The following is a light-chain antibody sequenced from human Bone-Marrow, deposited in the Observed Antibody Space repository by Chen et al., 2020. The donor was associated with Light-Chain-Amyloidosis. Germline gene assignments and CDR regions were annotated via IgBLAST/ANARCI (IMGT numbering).Light chain of an antibody. CDR3: QQYGTSPLA. J-gene: IGKJ4*01. CDR1: QTISSNY. CDR2: VSS. V-gene: IGKV3-20*01. Sequence: EIVLPQSPGSLSLSPGEGANLSCRPSQTISSNYLTWYQQKFGQTTRLIIYVSSSRSTGVPDRFNDNGSGTDFSLNLNRLEPEDFAMYYCQQYGTSPLAFGGGTKVEIK.